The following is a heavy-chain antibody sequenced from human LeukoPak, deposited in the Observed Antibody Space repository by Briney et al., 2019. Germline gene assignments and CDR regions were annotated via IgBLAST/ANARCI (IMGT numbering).Heavy chain of an antibody. CDR3: ARVRFLEWFMDV. V-gene: IGHV1-18*01. CDR1: GYAFTSYG. D-gene: IGHD3-3*01. Sequence: ASVKVSCKASGYAFTSYGISWVRQAPGQGLEWMGWISAYNGNTNYAQKLQGRVTMTTDTSTSTAYMELRSLRSDDTAVYYCARVRFLEWFMDVWGKGTTVTVSS. J-gene: IGHJ6*03. CDR2: ISAYNGNT.